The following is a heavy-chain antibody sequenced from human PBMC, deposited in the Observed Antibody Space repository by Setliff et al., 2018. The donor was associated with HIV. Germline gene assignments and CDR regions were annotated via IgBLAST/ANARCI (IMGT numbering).Heavy chain of an antibody. CDR1: GDSVSSRSYY. CDR3: AQLGMVDDFDY. Sequence: SETLSLTCTVSGDSVSSRSYYWSWIRLPPGKGLEWIGYIYYSGSTNYDPSLKSRVTISVDTSKNHFSLKLRSVTAADTAVYYCAQLGMVDDFDYWGQGTLVTVSS. D-gene: IGHD1-1*01. J-gene: IGHJ4*02. V-gene: IGHV4-61*03. CDR2: IYYSGST.